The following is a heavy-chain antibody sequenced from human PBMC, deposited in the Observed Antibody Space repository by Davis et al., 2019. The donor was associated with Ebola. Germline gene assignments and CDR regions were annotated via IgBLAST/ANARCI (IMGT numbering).Heavy chain of an antibody. V-gene: IGHV3-23*01. J-gene: IGHJ5*02. CDR3: AKDGRGGITPNWFDP. Sequence: GESLKISCVASGFIFRSYEMNWVRQSPGKGLEWASSISGSGDRTDYADSVKGRFTISRDNSKNTLYLQMSSLRAEDTAVYYCAKDGRGGITPNWFDPWGQGSLVTVSS. D-gene: IGHD1-14*01. CDR2: ISGSGDRT. CDR1: GFIFRSYE.